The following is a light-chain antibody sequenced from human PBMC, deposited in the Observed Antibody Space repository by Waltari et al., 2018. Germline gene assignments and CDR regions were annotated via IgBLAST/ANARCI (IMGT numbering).Light chain of an antibody. CDR2: AAS. CDR3: QQSYSQTRT. J-gene: IGKJ1*01. Sequence: IQMTQSLSSLSAPVADRGTVTCRASQSISSYLNWSQQKPGRAPKLLIYAASSLESGVPSRFSGSGSGRDFTLIISSLQPEDFATYSCQQSYSQTRTFGQGTKVEI. CDR1: QSISSY. V-gene: IGKV1-39*01.